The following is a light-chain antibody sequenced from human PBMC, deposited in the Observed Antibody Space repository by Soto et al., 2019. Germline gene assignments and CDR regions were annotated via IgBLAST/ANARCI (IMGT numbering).Light chain of an antibody. CDR1: QIITTW. CDR3: QQYNDYWT. Sequence: DIQMTQSPSTLSASVGDRVVITCRASQIITTWLAWYQQKPGKAPKLLIYDASSLESGVPSRFSGSGSGTELTLTISRLQHDDFATYYCQQYNDYWTFGQATKVDIK. V-gene: IGKV1-5*01. J-gene: IGKJ1*01. CDR2: DAS.